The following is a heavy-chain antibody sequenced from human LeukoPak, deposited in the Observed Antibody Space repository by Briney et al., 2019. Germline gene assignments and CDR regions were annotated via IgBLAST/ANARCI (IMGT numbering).Heavy chain of an antibody. J-gene: IGHJ5*02. Sequence: AGGSLRLSCAASGFTFSIYEMNWVRQAPGKGLGWVSFISGSGSTIHFADSVKGRFTISRDNAKNSLYLQMNSLRGEDTAVYYCARGRWFDPWGQGTLVTVSS. CDR1: GFTFSIYE. CDR2: ISGSGSTI. CDR3: ARGRWFDP. V-gene: IGHV3-48*03.